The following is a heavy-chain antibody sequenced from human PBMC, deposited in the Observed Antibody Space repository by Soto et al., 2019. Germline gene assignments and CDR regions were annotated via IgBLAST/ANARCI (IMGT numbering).Heavy chain of an antibody. CDR3: AASCVGCGGFNYYGMDV. J-gene: IGHJ6*02. D-gene: IGHD2-21*01. CDR1: GGSISSGGYY. CDR2: IYYSGTT. V-gene: IGHV4-31*03. Sequence: LSLTCTVSGGSISSGGYYWNWIRQHPGKGLEWIGYIYYSGTTYYNPSLKSRVTISVDTSKNQFSLKLSSVTAADTAVYYCAASCVGCGGFNYYGMDVWGQGTTVTVSS.